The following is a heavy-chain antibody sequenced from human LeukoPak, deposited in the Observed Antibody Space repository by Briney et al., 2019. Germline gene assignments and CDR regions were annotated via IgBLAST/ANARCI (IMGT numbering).Heavy chain of an antibody. D-gene: IGHD3-3*01. V-gene: IGHV1-18*01. CDR2: ISAYNGNT. CDR3: ATTIFGVVIFDY. Sequence: GASVKVSCKASGYTFTSYGISWVRQAPGQGLEWMGWISAYNGNTNYAQKLQGRVTMTRDTSTSTVYMELSSLRSEDTAVYYCATTIFGVVIFDYWGQGTLVTVSS. CDR1: GYTFTSYG. J-gene: IGHJ4*02.